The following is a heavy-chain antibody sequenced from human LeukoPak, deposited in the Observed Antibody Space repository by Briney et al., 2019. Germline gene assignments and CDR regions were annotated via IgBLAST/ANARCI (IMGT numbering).Heavy chain of an antibody. CDR2: IRSKAYGGTT. Sequence: PGGSLRLSCAVSGFTFSSFAMSWVRQAPGKGLEWVGFIRSKAYGGTTEYAASVKGRFTISRDDSKSIAYLQMNSLKTEDTAVHYCSRVGYYDSSGEYYFDFWGQGTLVTVSS. D-gene: IGHD3-22*01. CDR1: GFTFSSFA. V-gene: IGHV3-49*04. CDR3: SRVGYYDSSGEYYFDF. J-gene: IGHJ4*02.